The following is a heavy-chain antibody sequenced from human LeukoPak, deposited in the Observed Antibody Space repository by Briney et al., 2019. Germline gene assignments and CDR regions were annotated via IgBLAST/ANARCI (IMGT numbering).Heavy chain of an antibody. V-gene: IGHV4-39*01. D-gene: IGHD6-13*01. J-gene: IGHJ4*02. CDR3: ARRGLGAAGFFDY. Sequence: SEILSLTCTVSGSSISSRSYYWGWIRQPPGNGLEWIGSINYSGSTYYNPSLKSRVTISVDTSKNQFSLNVSSVTAADTAVYYCARRGLGAAGFFDYWGQGTLVTVSS. CDR2: INYSGST. CDR1: GSSISSRSYY.